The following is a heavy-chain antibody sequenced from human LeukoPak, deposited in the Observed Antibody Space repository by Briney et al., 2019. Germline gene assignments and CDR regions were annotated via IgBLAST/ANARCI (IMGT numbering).Heavy chain of an antibody. D-gene: IGHD3-9*01. CDR1: GFTFSSYS. Sequence: PGGSLRLSCAASGFTFSSYSMNWVRQAPGKGLEWVSSISSSSSYMYYADSVKGRFTISRDNAKNSLYLQMNSLRAEDTAVYYCARDRLVGYYDILTGYPNNWFDPWGQGTLVTVSS. CDR3: ARDRLVGYYDILTGYPNNWFDP. J-gene: IGHJ5*02. CDR2: ISSSSSYM. V-gene: IGHV3-21*01.